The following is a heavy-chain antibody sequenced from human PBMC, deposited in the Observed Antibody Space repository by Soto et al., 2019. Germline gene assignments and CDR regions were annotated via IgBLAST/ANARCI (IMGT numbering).Heavy chain of an antibody. V-gene: IGHV3-66*01. D-gene: IGHD4-17*01. J-gene: IGHJ5*02. Sequence: GGSLRLSCEASGFTVSSNYMSWVRQAPGKGLEWVSVIYSGGTTYYADSVKGRFTISRDNSKNMLYLPVNSLRAEDTAVYYCARDPLYGGYVGRFDPWGQGTLVTVSS. CDR2: IYSGGTT. CDR1: GFTVSSNY. CDR3: ARDPLYGGYVGRFDP.